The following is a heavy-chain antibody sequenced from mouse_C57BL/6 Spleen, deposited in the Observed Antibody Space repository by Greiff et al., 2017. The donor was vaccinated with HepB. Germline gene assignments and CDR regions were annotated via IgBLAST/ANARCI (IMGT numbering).Heavy chain of an antibody. Sequence: VQLQQSGPELVKPGASVKISCKASGYSFTGYYMNWVKQSPEKSLEWIGEINPSTGGTTYNQKFKAKATLTVDKSSSTAYMQLKSLTSEDSAVYYCARSWGYDYDDWFAYWGQGTLVTVSA. CDR3: ARSWGYDYDDWFAY. V-gene: IGHV1-42*01. J-gene: IGHJ3*01. CDR2: INPSTGGT. D-gene: IGHD2-4*01. CDR1: GYSFTGYY.